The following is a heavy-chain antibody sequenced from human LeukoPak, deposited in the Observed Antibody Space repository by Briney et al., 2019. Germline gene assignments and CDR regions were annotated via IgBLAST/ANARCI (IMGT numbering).Heavy chain of an antibody. J-gene: IGHJ4*02. CDR1: GGSFSGYY. CDR3: ATTQYSSSWYGRNY. D-gene: IGHD6-13*01. V-gene: IGHV4-34*01. Sequence: SETLSLTCAVYGGSFSGYYWSWIRQPPGKGLEWIGEINHSGSTNYNPSLESRVTISVDTSKNQFSLKLSSVTAADTAVYYCATTQYSSSWYGRNYWGQGTLVTVSS. CDR2: INHSGST.